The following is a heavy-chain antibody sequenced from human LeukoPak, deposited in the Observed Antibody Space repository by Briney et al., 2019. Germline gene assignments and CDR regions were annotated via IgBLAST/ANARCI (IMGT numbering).Heavy chain of an antibody. D-gene: IGHD1-26*01. CDR2: IFHTGDT. V-gene: IGHV4-59*08. CDR1: GVSITDYY. J-gene: IGHJ4*02. Sequence: SEALSLTCTVSGVSITDYYWSWIRQPPGKGLEWIAYIFHTGDTRYNPSLKSRITISLDTSKNQFSLKLNSVTAADTAVYYWAKPPLGGGFNYGGKGTLVPV. CDR3: AKPPLGGGFNY.